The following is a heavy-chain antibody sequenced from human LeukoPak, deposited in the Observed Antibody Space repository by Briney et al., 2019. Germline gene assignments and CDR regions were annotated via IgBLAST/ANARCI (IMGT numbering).Heavy chain of an antibody. CDR1: GFTFSSYE. CDR3: ARGLTYYYDSSGPADAFDI. J-gene: IGHJ3*02. CDR2: IITSGSTI. Sequence: PGGSLRLSCAASGFTFSSYEMNWVRQAPGKGLEWVAYIITSGSTINYADSVKGRFTITRDNAKNSLYLQMNSLRAEDRAVYYCARGLTYYYDSSGPADAFDIWGQGTMVTVSS. D-gene: IGHD3-22*01. V-gene: IGHV3-48*03.